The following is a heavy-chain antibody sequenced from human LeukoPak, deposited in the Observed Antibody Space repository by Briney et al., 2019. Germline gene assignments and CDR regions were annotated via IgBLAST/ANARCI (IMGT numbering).Heavy chain of an antibody. V-gene: IGHV1-46*01. CDR1: GYTFTSYY. CDR3: ARVRGTSSWSFNWFDP. J-gene: IGHJ5*02. Sequence: ASVKVSCKTSGYTFTSYYMHWVRQAPGQGLEWTGIINPSGGSTTYAPQFQGRVTMTRDTSTSTVYMELRSLRSEDTAVCYCARVRGTSSWSFNWFDPWGQGTLVTVSS. D-gene: IGHD6-13*01. CDR2: INPSGGST.